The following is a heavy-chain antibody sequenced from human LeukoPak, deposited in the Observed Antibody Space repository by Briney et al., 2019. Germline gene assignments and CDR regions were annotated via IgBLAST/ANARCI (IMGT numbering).Heavy chain of an antibody. CDR1: GFTFSSYA. J-gene: IGHJ6*02. Sequence: GGSLRLSCAASGFTFSSYAMSWVRQAPGKGLEWVSAISGSGGSTYYADSVKGRFTISRDNSKNTLYLQMNSLRAEDMAVYYCAKEGPYDFAYYYYGMDVWGQGTTVTVSS. D-gene: IGHD3-3*01. V-gene: IGHV3-23*01. CDR3: AKEGPYDFAYYYYGMDV. CDR2: ISGSGGST.